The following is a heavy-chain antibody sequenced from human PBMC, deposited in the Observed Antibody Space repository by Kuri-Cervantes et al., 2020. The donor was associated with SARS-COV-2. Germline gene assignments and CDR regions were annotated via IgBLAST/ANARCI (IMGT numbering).Heavy chain of an antibody. CDR1: GFTFSDYY. V-gene: IGHV3-11*04. CDR3: ARDIVYGDDWFDP. CDR2: ISSSGSTI. D-gene: IGHD4-17*01. Sequence: GGSLRLSCAASGFTFSDYYMSWIRQAPGKGLEWVSYISSSGSTIYYADSVKGRFTISRDNSKNTLYLQMNSLRAEDTAVYYCARDIVYGDDWFDPWGQGTLVTVSS. J-gene: IGHJ5*02.